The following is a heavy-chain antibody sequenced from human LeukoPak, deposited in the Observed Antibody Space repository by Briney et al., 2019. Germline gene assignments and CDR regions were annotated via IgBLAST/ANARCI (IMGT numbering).Heavy chain of an antibody. D-gene: IGHD3-22*01. CDR2: ISVRSNYI. J-gene: IGHJ4*02. V-gene: IGHV3-21*01. CDR1: GYTFSSYS. Sequence: GGSLRLSCLASGYTFSSYSINWVRQAPGKGLEWVSSISVRSNYIYYADSVRGRFRISRDDARDSLHLQMNSLRAEDTAVYYCVGLRRNSDTSGFYYYYDFWGQGTLVTVSS. CDR3: VGLRRNSDTSGFYYYYDF.